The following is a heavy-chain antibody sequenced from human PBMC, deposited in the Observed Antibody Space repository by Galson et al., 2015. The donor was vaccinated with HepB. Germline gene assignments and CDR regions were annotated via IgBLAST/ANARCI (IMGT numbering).Heavy chain of an antibody. J-gene: IGHJ3*01. CDR2: ISSFNNYI. V-gene: IGHV3-21*06. CDR1: GFSFSAHT. D-gene: IGHD3-16*01. CDR3: ARDVVWDRASDV. Sequence: SLRLSCAASGFSFSAHTMTWVRPAPGKGLEWVSSISSFNNYIYYADSVKGRFTISRDNAKHSLYLQMNSLRAEDTAVYYCARDVVWDRASDVWGQGTMVAVSS.